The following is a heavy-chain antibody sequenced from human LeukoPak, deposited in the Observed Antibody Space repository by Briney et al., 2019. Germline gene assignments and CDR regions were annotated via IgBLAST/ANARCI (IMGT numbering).Heavy chain of an antibody. CDR2: INHSGST. CDR1: GGSFSGYY. CDR3: ARVPVGTTGYPEGSFDP. D-gene: IGHD5-12*01. J-gene: IGHJ5*02. Sequence: SETLSLTCAVYGGSFSGYYGSWIRQPPGKGLEWIGAINHSGSTNYNPSLKSRVTISVDTSKNQFSLKLSSVTAADTAVYYCARVPVGTTGYPEGSFDPWGQGTLVTVSS. V-gene: IGHV4-34*01.